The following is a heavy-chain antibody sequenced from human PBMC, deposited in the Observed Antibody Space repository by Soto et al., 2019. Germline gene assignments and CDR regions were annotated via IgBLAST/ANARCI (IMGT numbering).Heavy chain of an antibody. CDR3: ARDQLYYYYMDV. V-gene: IGHV3-33*01. J-gene: IGHJ6*03. Sequence: GGSLRLSCAASGFTFSSYGMHWVRQAPGKGLEWVAVIWYDGSNKYYADSVKGRFTISRDNSKNTLYLQMNSLRAEDTAVYYCARDQLYYYYMDVWGKGTTVTVSS. CDR1: GFTFSSYG. D-gene: IGHD2-2*01. CDR2: IWYDGSNK.